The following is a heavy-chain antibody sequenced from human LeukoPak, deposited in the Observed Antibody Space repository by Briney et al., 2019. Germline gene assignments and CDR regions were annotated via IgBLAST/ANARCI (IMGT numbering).Heavy chain of an antibody. V-gene: IGHV4-34*01. CDR1: GGSFSGYY. CDR2: INHSGST. CDR3: ARVSPNYYDSSGYPYYFDY. J-gene: IGHJ4*02. Sequence: KASETLSLTCAVYGGSFSGYYWSWIRQPPGKGLEWIGEINHSGSTNYNPSLKSRVTISVDTSKNQFSLKLSSVTAADTAVYYCARVSPNYYDSSGYPYYFDYWGQGTLVTVSS. D-gene: IGHD3-22*01.